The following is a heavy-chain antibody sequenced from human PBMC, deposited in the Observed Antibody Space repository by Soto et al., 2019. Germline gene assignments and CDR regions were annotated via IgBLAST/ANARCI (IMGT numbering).Heavy chain of an antibody. J-gene: IGHJ5*02. Sequence: KTSETLSLTCTVSGGSVSSGSYYWSWIRQPPGKGLEWIGYIYYSGSTNYNPSLKSRVTISVDTSKNQFSLKLSSVTAADTAVYYCARADCSSTSCREAWFDPWGQGTLVTVSS. CDR1: GGSVSSGSYY. V-gene: IGHV4-61*01. CDR3: ARADCSSTSCREAWFDP. D-gene: IGHD2-2*01. CDR2: IYYSGST.